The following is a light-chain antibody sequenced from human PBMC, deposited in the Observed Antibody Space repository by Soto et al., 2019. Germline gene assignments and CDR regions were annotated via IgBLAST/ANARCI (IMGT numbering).Light chain of an antibody. CDR2: DAS. V-gene: IGKV1-5*01. Sequence: DIQMTQSPSTLSTSVGDSVTITCRASQNIDIWLSWYHRKPGKAPKLLIYDASKLRSGVPSRFSASGSGTEFTLTISSLQPDDFGSYYCQQHKSYPVTFGGGTRWIS. CDR1: QNIDIW. CDR3: QQHKSYPVT. J-gene: IGKJ4*01.